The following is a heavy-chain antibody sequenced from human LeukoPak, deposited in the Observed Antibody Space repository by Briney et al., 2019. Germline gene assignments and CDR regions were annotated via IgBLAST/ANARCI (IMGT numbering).Heavy chain of an antibody. Sequence: PGGSLRLSCAASGFTFSSYAMSWVRQAPGKGLEWVSAISGSGGSTYYADSVKGRFTISRDNSKNTLSLQMNSLQTEDTAVYYCTTDSFYDILTGYYTLDYWGQGTLVTVSS. CDR3: TTDSFYDILTGYYTLDY. J-gene: IGHJ4*02. V-gene: IGHV3-23*01. CDR1: GFTFSSYA. D-gene: IGHD3-9*01. CDR2: ISGSGGST.